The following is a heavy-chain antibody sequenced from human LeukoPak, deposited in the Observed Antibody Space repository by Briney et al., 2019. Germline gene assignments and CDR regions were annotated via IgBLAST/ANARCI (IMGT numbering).Heavy chain of an antibody. Sequence: GASVKVSCKASGYTFTSYGISWVRQAPGQGLEWMGWISGYNGNTNYAQNLQGRVTMTTDTSTSTAYMDLRSLRSDDTAVYYCAKDLYYGSGRGDAFDIWGQGTMVTVSS. CDR3: AKDLYYGSGRGDAFDI. CDR1: GYTFTSYG. CDR2: ISGYNGNT. V-gene: IGHV1-18*01. J-gene: IGHJ3*02. D-gene: IGHD3-10*01.